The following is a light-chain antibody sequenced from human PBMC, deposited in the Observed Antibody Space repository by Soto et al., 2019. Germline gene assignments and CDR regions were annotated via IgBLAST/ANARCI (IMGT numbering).Light chain of an antibody. CDR3: SSFTNTITRYA. CDR1: SSDVGGYNY. J-gene: IGLJ1*01. Sequence: QSALAQPASVSGSPGQSITISRTGTSSDVGGYNYVSWFQHHPGKAPKLIIYEVSYRPSGVSNRFSGSKSGDTASLTISGLQAEDEADYYCSSFTNTITRYAFGTGTRSPS. CDR2: EVS. V-gene: IGLV2-14*01.